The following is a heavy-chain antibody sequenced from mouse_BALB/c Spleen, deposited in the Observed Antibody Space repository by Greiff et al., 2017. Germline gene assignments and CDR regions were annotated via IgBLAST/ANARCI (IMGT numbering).Heavy chain of an antibody. CDR2: IRNKANGYTT. J-gene: IGHJ4*01. D-gene: IGHD1-1*01. Sequence: EVQLQQSGGGLVQPGGSLRLSCATSGFTFTDYYMSWVRQPPGKALEWLGFIRNKANGYTTEYSASVKGRFTISRDNSQSILYLQMNTLRAEDSATYYCAREGEGDYYGSGAMDYWGQGTSVTVSS. CDR1: GFTFTDYY. CDR3: AREGEGDYYGSGAMDY. V-gene: IGHV7-3*02.